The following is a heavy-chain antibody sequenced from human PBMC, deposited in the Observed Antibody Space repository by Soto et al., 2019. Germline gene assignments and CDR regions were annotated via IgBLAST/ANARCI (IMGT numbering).Heavy chain of an antibody. J-gene: IGHJ6*02. CDR1: GGSISGYY. CDR3: ARYVDTAMWDV. V-gene: IGHV4-59*01. Sequence: SETLSLTCTVSGGSISGYYWSWVRQPPGKRLEWIGYINYFGSTNYNPSLKSRVTISVDTSREQFSLRLDSVTAADTAVYYCARYVDTAMWDVWGQGTKVTVSS. CDR2: INYFGST. D-gene: IGHD5-18*01.